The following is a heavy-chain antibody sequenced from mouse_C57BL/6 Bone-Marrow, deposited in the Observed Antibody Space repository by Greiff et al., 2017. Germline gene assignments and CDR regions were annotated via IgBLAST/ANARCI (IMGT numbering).Heavy chain of an antibody. D-gene: IGHD1-3*01. V-gene: IGHV3-6*01. J-gene: IGHJ1*03. CDR1: GYSITSGYY. CDR3: AKGKEDIPRLGYFDV. Sequence: EVKLMESGPGLVKPSQSLSLTCSVTGYSITSGYYWNWIRQFPGNKLEWMGYISYDGSNNYNPSLKNRISITRDTSKNQFFLKLNSVTTEDTATYYCAKGKEDIPRLGYFDVWGTGTTVTVSS. CDR2: ISYDGSN.